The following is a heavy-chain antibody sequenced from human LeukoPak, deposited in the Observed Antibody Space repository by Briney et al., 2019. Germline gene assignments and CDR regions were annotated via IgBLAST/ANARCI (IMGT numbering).Heavy chain of an antibody. D-gene: IGHD2-8*01. CDR2: IRYDGSNK. Sequence: GGSLRLSCAASGFTFSSYGMHWVRQAPGKGLEWVAFIRYDGSNKYYADSVKGRFTISRDNSKNTLYLQMNSLRAEDTAVYYCAKDYMVYAGYFDYWGQGTLVAVSS. V-gene: IGHV3-30*02. J-gene: IGHJ4*02. CDR1: GFTFSSYG. CDR3: AKDYMVYAGYFDY.